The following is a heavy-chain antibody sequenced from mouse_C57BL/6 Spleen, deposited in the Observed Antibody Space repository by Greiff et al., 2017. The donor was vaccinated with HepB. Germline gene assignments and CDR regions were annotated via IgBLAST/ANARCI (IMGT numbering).Heavy chain of an antibody. CDR2: IYPRDGST. J-gene: IGHJ3*01. V-gene: IGHV1-85*01. CDR3: AREERDYYGSSYLAWFAY. Sequence: VKLMESGPELVKPGASVKLSCKASGYTFTSYDINWVKQRPGQGLEWIGWIYPRDGSTKYNEKFKGKATLTVDTSSSTAYMELHSLTSEDSAVYFCAREERDYYGSSYLAWFAYWGQGTLVTVSA. D-gene: IGHD1-1*01. CDR1: GYTFTSYD.